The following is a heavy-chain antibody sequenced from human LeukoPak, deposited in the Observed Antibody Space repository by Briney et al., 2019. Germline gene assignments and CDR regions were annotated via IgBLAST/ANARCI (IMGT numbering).Heavy chain of an antibody. V-gene: IGHV3-7*01. CDR1: GFTFSSSW. J-gene: IGHJ6*03. CDR2: IRQDGSQK. Sequence: GGSLRLSCTTSGFTFSSSWMSWVRQAPGRGLDWVASIRQDGSQKYYVDPVKGRFTISRDNAKNSLYLQMNSLRAEDTAVYYCARAGRKSRGVDLVRKKETGYYYYMDVWGKGTTVTVSS. D-gene: IGHD3-10*02. CDR3: ARAGRKSRGVDLVRKKETGYYYYMDV.